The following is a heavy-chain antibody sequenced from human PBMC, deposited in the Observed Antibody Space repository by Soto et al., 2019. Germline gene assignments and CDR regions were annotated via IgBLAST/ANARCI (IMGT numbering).Heavy chain of an antibody. J-gene: IGHJ3*02. CDR3: AAEKLEYSSSSGLDAFDI. V-gene: IGHV1-58*01. CDR2: IVVGSGNT. D-gene: IGHD6-6*01. Sequence: SVKVSCKASGFTFTSSAVQWVRQARGQRLEWIGWIVVGSGNTNYAQKFQERVTITRDMSTSTAYMELSSLRSEDTAVYYCAAEKLEYSSSSGLDAFDIWGQGTMVTVSS. CDR1: GFTFTSSA.